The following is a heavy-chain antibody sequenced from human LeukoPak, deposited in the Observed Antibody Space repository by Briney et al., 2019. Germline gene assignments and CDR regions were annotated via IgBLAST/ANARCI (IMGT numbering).Heavy chain of an antibody. V-gene: IGHV4-61*01. CDR3: ARRRRYYFDY. CDR2: IYYTGST. Sequence: PSETLSLTCTVSGGSVSTGSHSWSWIRQPPGKGLEWIGYIYYTGSTNYNPSGTNYSPSLKSRVTISVDTSKSQFSLKLSSVTAADTALYYCARRRRYYFDYWGQGTLVTVSS. J-gene: IGHJ4*02. CDR1: GGSVSTGSHS.